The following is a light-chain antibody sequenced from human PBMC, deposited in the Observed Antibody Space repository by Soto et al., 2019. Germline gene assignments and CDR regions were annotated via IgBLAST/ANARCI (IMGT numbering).Light chain of an antibody. CDR1: SADVGGYNF. J-gene: IGLJ2*01. CDR2: DVS. CDR3: SSYTSSRTHVV. Sequence: QSALTQPASVSGSPGQSITISCTGTSADVGGYNFVSWYQHHPGKAPKLMIYDVSNRPSGVSNRFSGSKSGNTASLTISGLQAEDEAYYYCSSYTSSRTHVVFGGGTKLTVL. V-gene: IGLV2-14*03.